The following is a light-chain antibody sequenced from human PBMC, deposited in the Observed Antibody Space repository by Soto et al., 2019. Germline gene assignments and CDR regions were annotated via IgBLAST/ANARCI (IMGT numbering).Light chain of an antibody. Sequence: QSVLTQPPSVSAAPGQKVTISCSGSSSNIGNNYVSWYQQLPGTAPKLLIYYNNKRPSGIPDRFSGSKSGTSATLGITGLQTGDEANYYCGTWAGHVVFGGGTKLTVL. V-gene: IGLV1-51*01. CDR3: GTWAGHVV. J-gene: IGLJ2*01. CDR2: YNN. CDR1: SSNIGNNY.